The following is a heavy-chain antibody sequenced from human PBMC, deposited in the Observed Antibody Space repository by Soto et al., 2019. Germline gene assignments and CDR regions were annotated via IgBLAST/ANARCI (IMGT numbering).Heavy chain of an antibody. J-gene: IGHJ4*02. V-gene: IGHV3-23*01. Sequence: GGSLRLSCAASGFKFINYAMSWVRQAPGKGLEWVSLISAAGGGTYYADSVKGRFTISRDNSHNTLYLQVHSLTAEDTAVYYCAKDRRAGGNSAFYFDFWGQGAQVTVSS. D-gene: IGHD3-16*01. CDR1: GFKFINYA. CDR2: ISAAGGGT. CDR3: AKDRRAGGNSAFYFDF.